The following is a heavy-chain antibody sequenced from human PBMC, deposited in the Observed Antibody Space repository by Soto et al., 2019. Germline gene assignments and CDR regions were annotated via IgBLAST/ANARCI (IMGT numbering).Heavy chain of an antibody. D-gene: IGHD3-9*01. CDR3: ARSDTDYSRFDY. J-gene: IGHJ4*02. Sequence: ASVKVSCKASGYTFTSYAIHWVRQAPGQRLEWIGKIDAGNGNTKYSEKFQGRVTITRDTSASAAYMELSTLRSEDTSIYYCARSDTDYSRFDYWGQGTLVTVSS. CDR2: IDAGNGNT. V-gene: IGHV1-3*01. CDR1: GYTFTSYA.